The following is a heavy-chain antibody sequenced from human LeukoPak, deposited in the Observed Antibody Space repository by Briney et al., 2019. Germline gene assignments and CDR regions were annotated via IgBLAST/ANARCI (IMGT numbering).Heavy chain of an antibody. V-gene: IGHV3-23*01. CDR1: AFSFSSYG. J-gene: IGHJ4*02. Sequence: EGSLRLSCAASAFSFSSYGMSWVRQDPGNGLEWVSAIIDSGDGTFYADSVKDRVTISRDTSKNTLYLQMNSLRAEDTALHYCAIDGTRWAFDNWGQGTLVIVSS. CDR2: IIDSGDGT. CDR3: AIDGTRWAFDN. D-gene: IGHD4-23*01.